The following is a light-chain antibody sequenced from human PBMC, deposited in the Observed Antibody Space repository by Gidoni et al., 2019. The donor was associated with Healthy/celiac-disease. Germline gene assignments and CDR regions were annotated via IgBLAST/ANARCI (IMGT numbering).Light chain of an antibody. V-gene: IGLV2-11*01. CDR1: SSDVGGYNY. CDR2: DVR. Sequence: QSALTQPRSVSGSPGQSVTISCTGTSSDVGGYNYVSWYQQHPGKAPKLMIYDVRKRPSGVPDRFSGSKSGNTASLTISGLQAEDEADYYCCPYAGSYTFVFGGGTKLTVL. CDR3: CPYAGSYTFV. J-gene: IGLJ2*01.